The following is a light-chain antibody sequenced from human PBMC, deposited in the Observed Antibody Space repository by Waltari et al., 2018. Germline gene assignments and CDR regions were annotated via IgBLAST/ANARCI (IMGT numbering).Light chain of an antibody. CDR3: QSFDNMLSGGVV. Sequence: QSVLTQPPSVSGTPGQRVTISCSGSTSNIGAGHDVHWYQHLPGTAPKLLILCNNKRPSGVPDRFSGAKSGTSASLAITGHQADDEADYFCQSFDNMLSGGVVFGGGTKLAVL. V-gene: IGLV1-40*01. CDR2: CNN. CDR1: TSNIGAGHD. J-gene: IGLJ2*01.